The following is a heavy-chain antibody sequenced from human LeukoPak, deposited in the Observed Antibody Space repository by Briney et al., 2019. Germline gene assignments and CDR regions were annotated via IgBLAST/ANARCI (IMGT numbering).Heavy chain of an antibody. CDR2: IFPGDSDT. J-gene: IGHJ4*02. V-gene: IGHV5-51*01. CDR1: GYSFTSYW. CDR3: ARYSPRGGYYDSSGYPDY. D-gene: IGHD3-22*01. Sequence: GESLKISCKGSGYSFTSYWIGWVRQMPGKGLEWMGIIFPGDSDTRYSPSFQRQVTISVDKSISTAYLQWSSLKASDTAMYYCARYSPRGGYYDSSGYPDYWGQGTLVTVSS.